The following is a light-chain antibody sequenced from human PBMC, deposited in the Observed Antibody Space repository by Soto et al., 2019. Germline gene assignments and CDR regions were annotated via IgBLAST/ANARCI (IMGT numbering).Light chain of an antibody. Sequence: QSVLTQPPSVSGAPGQRVTISCTGSSSNIGAGYDVHWYQQLPGTAPKLLIYYDGLVSSGVSGRFSGSKSGTSASLAISGLQSEDEGDYYCAAWDDRLNAVLFGGGTKLTVL. V-gene: IGLV1-40*01. CDR3: AAWDDRLNAVL. J-gene: IGLJ2*01. CDR1: SSNIGAGYD. CDR2: YDG.